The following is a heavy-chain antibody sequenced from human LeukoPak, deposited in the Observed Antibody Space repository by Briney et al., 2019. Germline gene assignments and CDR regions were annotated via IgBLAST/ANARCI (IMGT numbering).Heavy chain of an antibody. CDR2: INGGSGNT. Sequence: GASVKVSCKASGYTFTNYAMHWVRQAPGQRLEWMGWINGGSGNTKYSQNFQGRVTITRDTSASTAYMELSSLRSEDTAVYYCARMEYSSSWYYWGQGTLVTVSS. D-gene: IGHD6-13*01. CDR3: ARMEYSSSWYY. CDR1: GYTFTNYA. V-gene: IGHV1-3*01. J-gene: IGHJ4*02.